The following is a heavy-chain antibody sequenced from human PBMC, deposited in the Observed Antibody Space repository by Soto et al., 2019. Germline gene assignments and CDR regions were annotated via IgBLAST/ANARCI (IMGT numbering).Heavy chain of an antibody. CDR2: IYYIGST. CDR1: GGSISSGGYY. J-gene: IGHJ5*02. CDR3: ARSVFP. Sequence: QVQLQVWGTGLVKPSQTLSLTCTVSGGSISSGGYYWNWIRQHPGKGLEWIGYIYYIGSTYYNPSLKSRVNISLDTSKNQFSLKLSSVTAADTAVYYCARSVFPWGQGTLVTVSS. V-gene: IGHV4-31*03.